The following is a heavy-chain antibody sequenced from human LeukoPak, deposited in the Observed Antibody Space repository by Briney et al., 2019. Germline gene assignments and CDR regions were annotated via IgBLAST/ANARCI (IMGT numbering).Heavy chain of an antibody. CDR2: IYPGDSDT. J-gene: IGHJ4*02. V-gene: IGHV5-51*01. CDR3: ARERAAAQALGFDY. Sequence: GESLKISCKGSGYSFTSCWIGWVRQMPGKGLEWMGIIYPGDSDTRYSPSFRGQVTISADKSISTAYLQWSSLKASDTTMYYCARERAAAQALGFDYWGQGTLVTVSS. D-gene: IGHD6-13*01. CDR1: GYSFTSCW.